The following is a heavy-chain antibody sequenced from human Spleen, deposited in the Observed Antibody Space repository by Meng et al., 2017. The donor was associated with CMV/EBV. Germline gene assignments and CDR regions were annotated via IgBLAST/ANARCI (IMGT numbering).Heavy chain of an antibody. V-gene: IGHV3-20*04. J-gene: IGHJ3*02. D-gene: IGHD1-26*01. CDR2: ITPGVRT. CDR1: GFNFANYA. Sequence: GESLKISCAASGFNFANYAMTWVRQAPGKGLEWVSTITPGVRTHYADSVKGRFTISRDNAKNSLYLQMNSLRAEDTAFYYCAKDIEWELLDAFDIWGQGTMVTVSS. CDR3: AKDIEWELLDAFDI.